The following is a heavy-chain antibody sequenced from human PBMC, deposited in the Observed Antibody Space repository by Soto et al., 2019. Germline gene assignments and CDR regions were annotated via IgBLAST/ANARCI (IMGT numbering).Heavy chain of an antibody. CDR3: ARGPEQLAFDY. V-gene: IGHV1-69*13. CDR2: IIPIFGTA. J-gene: IGHJ4*02. CDR1: GGTISSYA. Sequence: GASVKVSCKASGGTISSYAISWVRQAPGQGLEWMGGIIPIFGTANYAQKFQGRVTITADESTSTAYMELSSLRSEDTAVYYCARGPEQLAFDYWGQGTLVTVSS. D-gene: IGHD6-6*01.